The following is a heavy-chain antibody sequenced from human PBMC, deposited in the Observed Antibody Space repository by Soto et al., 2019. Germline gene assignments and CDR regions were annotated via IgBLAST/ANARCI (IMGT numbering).Heavy chain of an antibody. Sequence: PSETLSLTCTVSRGSISSPNYNWGWIRQPPGTGLEWIATIYYSGRTYYNPSLSSRVTISIDTSKNQFSLKLSSVTAADRAVYYCATGGYYDILTGYYLNWFDPWGQGTLVTVSS. V-gene: IGHV4-39*01. CDR3: ATGGYYDILTGYYLNWFDP. CDR2: IYYSGRT. CDR1: RGSISSPNYN. J-gene: IGHJ5*02. D-gene: IGHD3-9*01.